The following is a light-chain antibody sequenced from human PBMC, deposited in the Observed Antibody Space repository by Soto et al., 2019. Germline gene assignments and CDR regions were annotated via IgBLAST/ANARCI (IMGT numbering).Light chain of an antibody. CDR1: QSINSSY. J-gene: IGKJ5*01. V-gene: IGKV3-20*01. CDR3: HQYGTFPIT. CDR2: GAS. Sequence: VMTQSPATLSVSPGGSATLSCTASQSINSSYLAWYKQKPGQAPRLXISGASSRAAGISDKVSGSGSGTDFTLTISRLEPEDFAVYFCHQYGTFPITFGQGTRLEIK.